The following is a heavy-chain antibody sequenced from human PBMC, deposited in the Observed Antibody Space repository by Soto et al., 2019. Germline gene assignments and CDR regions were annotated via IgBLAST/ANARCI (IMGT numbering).Heavy chain of an antibody. J-gene: IGHJ4*02. CDR3: SREPPPPGSFAY. D-gene: IGHD6-25*01. CDR1: GYTFSNYF. CDR2: IYPSGDRT. Sequence: ASVKVSCKSSGYTFSNYFMHWARQAPGQGLEWMGVIYPSGDRTSYAQRFQGRVTMTRDTSTRTDYMEVGSLTSEDTAVYYCSREPPPPGSFAYWGQGTLVTVSS. V-gene: IGHV1-46*03.